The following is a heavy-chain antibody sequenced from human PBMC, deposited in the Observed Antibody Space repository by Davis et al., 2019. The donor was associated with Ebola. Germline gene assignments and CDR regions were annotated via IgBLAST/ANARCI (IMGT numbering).Heavy chain of an antibody. CDR3: AREYSYGSDY. CDR1: GFTFSSYG. CDR2: IWYDGSNK. J-gene: IGHJ4*02. V-gene: IGHV3-33*01. Sequence: GESLKISCAASGFTFSSYGMHWVRQAPGKGLEWVAVIWYDGSNKYYADSVKGRFTISRDNSKNTLYLQMNSLRAEDTAVYYCAREYSYGSDYWGQGTLVTVSS. D-gene: IGHD5-18*01.